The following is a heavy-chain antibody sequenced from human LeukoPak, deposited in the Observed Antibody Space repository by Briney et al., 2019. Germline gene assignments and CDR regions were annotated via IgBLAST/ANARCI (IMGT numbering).Heavy chain of an antibody. Sequence: PGGSLRLSCAASGFTFSSYAMHWVRQAPGKGLEWVAVISYDGGNKYYADSVKGRFTISRDNSKNTLYLQMNSLRAEDTAVYYCARDIVVVVAATYYYYGMDVWGKGTTVTVSS. CDR1: GFTFSSYA. J-gene: IGHJ6*04. CDR3: ARDIVVVVAATYYYYGMDV. CDR2: ISYDGGNK. V-gene: IGHV3-30*04. D-gene: IGHD2-15*01.